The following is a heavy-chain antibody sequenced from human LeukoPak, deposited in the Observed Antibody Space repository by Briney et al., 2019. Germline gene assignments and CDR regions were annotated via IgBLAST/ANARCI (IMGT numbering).Heavy chain of an antibody. D-gene: IGHD2-8*01. CDR1: SGSITSYY. V-gene: IGHV4-4*07. CDR2: IYTSGTT. J-gene: IGHJ6*03. Sequence: SETLSLICIVSSGSITSYYWSWIRQPPGKGLEWIGRIYTSGTTKYNPSLKSRVTISVDTSKNQFSLRLSSVTAADTAVYYCARGRCPDYDYYYMDVWGKGTTVTVSS. CDR3: ARGRCPDYDYYYMDV.